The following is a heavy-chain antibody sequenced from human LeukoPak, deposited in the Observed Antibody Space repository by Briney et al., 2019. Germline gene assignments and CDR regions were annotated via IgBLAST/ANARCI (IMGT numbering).Heavy chain of an antibody. Sequence: GGSLRLSCASSVFTFSSYSMNWVRQAPGKGLEGVSSISSSSSYIYYADSVKGRFTISRDNAKNSLYLQMNSLRAEDTAVYYCARDGTGGVSRNDYWGQGTLVTVSS. CDR1: VFTFSSYS. CDR3: ARDGTGGVSRNDY. D-gene: IGHD2-8*02. J-gene: IGHJ4*02. CDR2: ISSSSSYI. V-gene: IGHV3-21*01.